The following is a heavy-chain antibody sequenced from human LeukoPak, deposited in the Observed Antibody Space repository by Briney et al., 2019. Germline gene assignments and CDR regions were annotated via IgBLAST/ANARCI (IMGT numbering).Heavy chain of an antibody. CDR2: INSDGSST. D-gene: IGHD6-19*01. J-gene: IGHJ4*02. CDR3: ARARLAVAGYDY. CDR1: GFTFSSYW. V-gene: IGHV3-74*01. Sequence: QPGGSLRLSCAASGFTFSSYWMHWVRQAPGKGLVWVSRINSDGSSTSYADSVKGRFTISRDNAKNTVYLQMNSLRAEDTAVYYCARARLAVAGYDYWGQGTLVTVSS.